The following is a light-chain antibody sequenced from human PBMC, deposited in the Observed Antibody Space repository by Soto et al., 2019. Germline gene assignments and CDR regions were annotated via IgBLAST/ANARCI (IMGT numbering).Light chain of an antibody. CDR2: EGS. V-gene: IGLV2-23*01. CDR1: SRDVGSYNL. Sequence: QSALTQPDSVSGSPGQSITISCTGTSRDVGSYNLVSWYQQHPGKAPKLMIYEGSKRPSGVSNRFSGSKSGNTASLTISGLQAEDEADYYCCSYAGSSTVVFGGGTKVTVL. CDR3: CSYAGSSTVV. J-gene: IGLJ2*01.